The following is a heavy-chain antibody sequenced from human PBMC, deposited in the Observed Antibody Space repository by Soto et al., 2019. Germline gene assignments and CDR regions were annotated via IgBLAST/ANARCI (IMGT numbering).Heavy chain of an antibody. D-gene: IGHD6-19*01. Sequence: TGWSLRLSCAASGFTVSSNYMSWVRQAPGKGLEWVSVIYSGGSTYYADSVKGRFTISRDNSKNTLYLQMNSLRAEDTAVYYCARTPAGYSSGPLDYWGQGTLVTVSS. CDR2: IYSGGST. CDR1: GFTVSSNY. J-gene: IGHJ4*02. V-gene: IGHV3-53*01. CDR3: ARTPAGYSSGPLDY.